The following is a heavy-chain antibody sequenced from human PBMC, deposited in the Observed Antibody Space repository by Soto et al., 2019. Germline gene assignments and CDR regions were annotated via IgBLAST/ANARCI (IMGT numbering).Heavy chain of an antibody. CDR2: IYYSGST. CDR3: ARVKGYCSSTSCANNWFDP. J-gene: IGHJ5*02. CDR1: GGSISSYY. V-gene: IGHV4-59*08. D-gene: IGHD2-2*01. Sequence: TSETLSLTCTVSGGSISSYYWSWIRQPPGKGLEWIGYIYYSGSTNYNPSLKSRVTISVDTSKNQFSLKLSSVTAADTAVYYCARVKGYCSSTSCANNWFDPWGQGTLVTVSS.